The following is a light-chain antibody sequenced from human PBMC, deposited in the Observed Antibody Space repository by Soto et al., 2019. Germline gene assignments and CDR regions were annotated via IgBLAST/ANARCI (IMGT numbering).Light chain of an antibody. J-gene: IGKJ4*01. CDR3: HQYNSLPLT. Sequence: DIQMTQSPSSLSASVGDRVTITFRASQGISNYLVWFQQKPGQAPKSLIYSASSLQSRVPSKFSGSGSRTDFTLTISSLQPEDSATYYVHQYNSLPLTFGGGTKVEI. CDR2: SAS. V-gene: IGKV1-16*02. CDR1: QGISNY.